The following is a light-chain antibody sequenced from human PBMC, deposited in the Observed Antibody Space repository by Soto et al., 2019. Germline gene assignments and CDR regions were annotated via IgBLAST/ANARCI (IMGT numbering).Light chain of an antibody. CDR1: SSNIGNNY. CDR3: GTWNSSRSAV. V-gene: IGLV1-51*01. J-gene: IGLJ2*01. CDR2: DNN. Sequence: QSVLTQPPSVSAAPGQTVTISCSGSSSNIGNNYVSWYQLLPGTAPKLLIYDNNKRPSGIPDRFSGSKSGTSATLVITGLQTGDEADYYCGTWNSSRSAVFGGGTKVTVL.